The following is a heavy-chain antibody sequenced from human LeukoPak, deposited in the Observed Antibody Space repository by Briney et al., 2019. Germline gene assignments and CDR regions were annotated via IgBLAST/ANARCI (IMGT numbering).Heavy chain of an antibody. J-gene: IGHJ6*03. Sequence: GASVKVSCKASGYTFTSYAMHWVRQAPGQRLEWMGWINAGNGNTKYSQEFQGRVTITRDTSASTAYMELSSLRSEDMAVYYCARDPTQGYYYYYMDVWGKGTTVTVSS. D-gene: IGHD2-15*01. CDR2: INAGNGNT. V-gene: IGHV1-3*03. CDR3: ARDPTQGYYYYYMDV. CDR1: GYTFTSYA.